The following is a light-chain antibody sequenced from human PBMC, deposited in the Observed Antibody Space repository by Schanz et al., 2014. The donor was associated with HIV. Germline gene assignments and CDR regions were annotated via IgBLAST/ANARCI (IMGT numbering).Light chain of an antibody. V-gene: IGLV1-40*01. CDR3: QSSDTSLSGVV. J-gene: IGLJ3*02. CDR1: SSNIGAGYD. Sequence: QSVLAQPPSVSGAPGQRVTISCTGSSSNIGAGYDVQWYQFLPGTAPKLLIYKNAFRPSGVPDRFSGSKSGSSASLTITGLQAEDEADYYCQSSDTSLSGVVFGGGTKLTVL. CDR2: KNA.